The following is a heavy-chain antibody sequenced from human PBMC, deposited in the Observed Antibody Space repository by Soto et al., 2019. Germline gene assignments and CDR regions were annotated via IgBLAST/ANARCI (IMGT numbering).Heavy chain of an antibody. CDR3: ARSIAVAGLDY. D-gene: IGHD6-19*01. Sequence: GGSLRLSCATSGFSFSTYAIHWVRQAPGKGLDWVAVISNDGSKRYYAQSVKGRFTISRDNSNNTVDLQMNSLRAEDTALYYCARSIAVAGLDYWGPGTLGTVSS. J-gene: IGHJ4*02. CDR2: ISNDGSKR. V-gene: IGHV3-30-3*01. CDR1: GFSFSTYA.